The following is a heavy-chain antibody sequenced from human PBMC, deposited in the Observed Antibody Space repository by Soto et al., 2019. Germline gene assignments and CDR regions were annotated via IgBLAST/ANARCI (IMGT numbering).Heavy chain of an antibody. Sequence: SETLSLTCTGSGGSISSYCWSGIRQLPGKGLEWIGYIYYSGSTNYNPSLKSRVTISVDTSKNQFSLKLGSVTAADMAVYFFALGRDCDYRDVMYF. CDR3: ALGRDCDYRDVMYF. D-gene: IGHD2-21*02. CDR1: GGSISSYC. CDR2: IYYSGST. V-gene: IGHV4-59*01. J-gene: IGHJ1*01.